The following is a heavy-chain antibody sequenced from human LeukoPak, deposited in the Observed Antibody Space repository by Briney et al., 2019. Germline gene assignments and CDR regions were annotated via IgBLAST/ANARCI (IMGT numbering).Heavy chain of an antibody. D-gene: IGHD3-10*01. J-gene: IGHJ4*02. CDR2: INHSGST. Sequence: SETLSLTCAVYGGSFSGYYWSWIRQPPGKGLEWIGEINHSGSTNYNPSLKSRVTISVDTSKNQFSLKLSSVTAADTAVYYCARRLTMVLPGEEYWGQGTLVTVSP. CDR1: GGSFSGYY. CDR3: ARRLTMVLPGEEY. V-gene: IGHV4-34*01.